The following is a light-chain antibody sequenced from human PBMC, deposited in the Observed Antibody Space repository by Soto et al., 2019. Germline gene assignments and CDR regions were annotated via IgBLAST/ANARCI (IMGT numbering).Light chain of an antibody. CDR1: QSVSST. CDR2: GAS. Sequence: ETVMTQSPATMSVAPGERATLACRASQSVSSTLACYQQKPGQDPRLLLYGASTRATGVQARFSGSGSGTEFPLTIRSLQSYYCAVYYCQQYNDWPPWTFGQGTQVEIK. J-gene: IGKJ1*01. CDR3: QQYNDWPPWT. V-gene: IGKV3-15*01.